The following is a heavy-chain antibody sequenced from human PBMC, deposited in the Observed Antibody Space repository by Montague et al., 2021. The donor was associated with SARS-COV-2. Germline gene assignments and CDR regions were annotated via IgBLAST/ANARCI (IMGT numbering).Heavy chain of an antibody. J-gene: IGHJ6*02. Sequence: SETLSLTCTVSGGSISSYYWSWIRQPPGKGLEWIGYIYYSGSTNYNPSPKSRVTISVDTSKNQFSLKLSSVTAAATAVYYCARDSDYYDSSAGYYYGMDVWGQGTTVTVSS. D-gene: IGHD3-22*01. CDR2: IYYSGST. CDR3: ARDSDYYDSSAGYYYGMDV. CDR1: GGSISSYY. V-gene: IGHV4-59*01.